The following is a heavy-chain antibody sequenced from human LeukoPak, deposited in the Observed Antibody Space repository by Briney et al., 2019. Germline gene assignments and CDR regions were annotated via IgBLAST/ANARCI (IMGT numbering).Heavy chain of an antibody. CDR3: ARVRYSSSWAFDY. V-gene: IGHV4-34*01. Sequence: SETLSLTCAVYGGSFSGYYWSWIRQPPGKGLEWIGEINHSGSTNYNPSLKSRVTISVDTSKNQFSLKLSSATAADTAVYYCARVRYSSSWAFDYWGQGTLVTVSS. D-gene: IGHD6-13*01. CDR1: GGSFSGYY. CDR2: INHSGST. J-gene: IGHJ4*02.